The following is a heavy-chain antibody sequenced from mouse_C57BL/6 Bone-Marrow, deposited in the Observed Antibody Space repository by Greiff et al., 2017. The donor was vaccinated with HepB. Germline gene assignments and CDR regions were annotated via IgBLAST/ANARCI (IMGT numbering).Heavy chain of an antibody. Sequence: LVESGAELARPGASVKMSCKASGYNFTSYTMHWVKHRPGQGLEWIGYINPSSGSTNYNQRFKDKATLTADKSSSTAYMQLTNLTSEDSAVYYCARTSLYYDYDGGFAYWGRGTLVTVSA. CDR3: ARTSLYYDYDGGFAY. V-gene: IGHV1-4*01. J-gene: IGHJ3*01. CDR1: GYNFTSYT. CDR2: INPSSGST. D-gene: IGHD2-4*01.